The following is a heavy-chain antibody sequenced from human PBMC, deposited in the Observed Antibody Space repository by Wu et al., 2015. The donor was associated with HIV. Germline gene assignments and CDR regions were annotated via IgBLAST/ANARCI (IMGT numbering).Heavy chain of an antibody. Sequence: QVQLVQSGAEVKKPGASVKVSCKASGYTFTSYDINWVRQATGQGLEWMGWMNPNSGNTGYAQKFQGRVTMTRNTSISTAYMELSSLRSEDTAVYYCARRYSSGWYKAPGFDYWGQGTLVTVSS. D-gene: IGHD6-19*01. CDR1: GYTFTSYD. CDR3: ARRYSSGWYKAPGFDY. CDR2: MNPNSGNT. J-gene: IGHJ4*02. V-gene: IGHV1-8*01.